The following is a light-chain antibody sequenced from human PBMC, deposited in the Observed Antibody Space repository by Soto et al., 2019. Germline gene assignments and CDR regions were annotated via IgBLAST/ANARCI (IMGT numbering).Light chain of an antibody. Sequence: EIVLTQSPGTLSLSPGERATLSCRASQSVSSSHLAWYQQKPGQAPRLLIYGTSNRATGIPARFSGSRSGTDFPLTVSRLEPEDFAVYYCQQYGSSPGGTFGQGTKVEIK. CDR2: GTS. CDR3: QQYGSSPGGT. V-gene: IGKV3-20*01. J-gene: IGKJ1*01. CDR1: QSVSSSH.